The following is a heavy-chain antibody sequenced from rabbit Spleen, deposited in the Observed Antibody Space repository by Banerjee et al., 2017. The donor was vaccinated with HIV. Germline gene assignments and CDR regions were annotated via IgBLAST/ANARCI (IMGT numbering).Heavy chain of an antibody. D-gene: IGHD1-1*01. J-gene: IGHJ4*01. Sequence: QEQLEESGGGLVQPEGSLTLTCKASGFSFSNKAVMCWVRQAPGKGLQWIACINAVTGKAVYATWAKGRFTISRTSSTTVTLRMTSLTAADRAAYFCARDLVGVIGWNFNLWGPGTLVTVS. CDR3: ARDLVGVIGWNFNL. CDR2: INAVTGKA. V-gene: IGHV1S45*01. CDR1: GFSFSNKAV.